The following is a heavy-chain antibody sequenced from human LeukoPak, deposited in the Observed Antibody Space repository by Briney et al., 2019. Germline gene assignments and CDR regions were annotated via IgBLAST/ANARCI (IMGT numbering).Heavy chain of an antibody. J-gene: IGHJ4*02. CDR1: GYTFTGYY. D-gene: IGHD3-22*01. CDR3: ARSGDYYDSSDSYYFDY. CDR2: INPNSGGT. V-gene: IGHV1-2*02. Sequence: GASVKVSFTASGYTFTGYYMHWVRQAPGQGLEWMGWINPNSGGTNYAQKFQGRVTMTRDTSISTAYMELSRLRSDDTAVYYCARSGDYYDSSDSYYFDYWGQGSLVTVSS.